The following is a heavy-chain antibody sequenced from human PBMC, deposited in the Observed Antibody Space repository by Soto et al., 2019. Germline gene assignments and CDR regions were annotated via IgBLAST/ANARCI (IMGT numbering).Heavy chain of an antibody. CDR1: GGSISSSSYY. CDR2: IYYSGST. V-gene: IGHV4-39*01. J-gene: IGHJ3*02. Sequence: PSETLSLTCTVSGGSISSSSYYWGWIRQPPGKGLEWIGSIYYSGSTYYNPSLKSRVTISVDTSKNQFSLKLSSVTAADTAVYYCAGLRVTTDAFDIWGQGTMVTVSS. CDR3: AGLRVTTDAFDI. D-gene: IGHD4-17*01.